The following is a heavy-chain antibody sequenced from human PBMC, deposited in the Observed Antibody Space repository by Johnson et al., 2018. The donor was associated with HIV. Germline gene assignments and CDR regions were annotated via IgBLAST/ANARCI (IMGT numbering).Heavy chain of an antibody. J-gene: IGHJ3*02. CDR2: IRYDGSDT. D-gene: IGHD1-1*01. CDR3: ARESLTTSDAFDM. Sequence: QVQLVESGGGVVQPGGSLRLSCAASGFTFSSYGMHWVRQAPGKGLEWVAFIRYDGSDTYYADSVKGRFTISRDNTKNSVYLQMNSPTAEDTAVYYCARESLTTSDAFDMWGQGTMVTVSS. CDR1: GFTFSSYG. V-gene: IGHV3-30*02.